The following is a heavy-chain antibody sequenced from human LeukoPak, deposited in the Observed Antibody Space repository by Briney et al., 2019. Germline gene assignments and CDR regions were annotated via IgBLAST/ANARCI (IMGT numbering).Heavy chain of an antibody. D-gene: IGHD2-2*01. V-gene: IGHV3-30*03. Sequence: GGSLRLSCAASGFTFSSYGMHWVRQAPGKGLEWVAVISYDGSNKYYADSVKGRFTISRDNSKNTLYLQMNSLRAEDTAVYYCAMGYCSSTSSEGGLCYWGQGTLVTVSS. J-gene: IGHJ4*02. CDR1: GFTFSSYG. CDR2: ISYDGSNK. CDR3: AMGYCSSTSSEGGLCY.